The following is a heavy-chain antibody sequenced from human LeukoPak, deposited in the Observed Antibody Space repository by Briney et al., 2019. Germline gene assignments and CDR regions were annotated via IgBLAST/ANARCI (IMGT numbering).Heavy chain of an antibody. CDR1: GGSFSGYY. J-gene: IGHJ5*02. D-gene: IGHD3-3*01. V-gene: IGHV4-34*01. CDR3: ARFRMGRFLERKWFDP. Sequence: SETLSLTCAVYGGSFSGYYWSWIRQPPGKGLEWIGEINHSGSTNYNPSLKSRVTISVDTSKNQFSLKLSSVTAADTAVYYCARFRMGRFLERKWFDPWGQGTLVTVSS. CDR2: INHSGST.